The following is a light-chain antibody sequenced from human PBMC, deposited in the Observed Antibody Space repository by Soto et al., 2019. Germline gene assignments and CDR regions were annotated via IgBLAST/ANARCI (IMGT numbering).Light chain of an antibody. V-gene: IGLV2-14*01. CDR1: SSDIGNYDF. J-gene: IGLJ2*01. CDR3: SSYTTSTSFIL. Sequence: QCALTQPASVSGSPGQSITISCTGTSSDIGNYDFVSWYQQVPGTAPKAMIYEVSSRPSGVSNRFSGSKSGNTASLTISGLQAEDEAYYYCSSYTTSTSFILFGGGTKLTVL. CDR2: EVS.